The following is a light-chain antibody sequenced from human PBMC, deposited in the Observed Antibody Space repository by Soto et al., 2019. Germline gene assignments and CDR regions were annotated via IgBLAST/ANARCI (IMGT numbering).Light chain of an antibody. CDR1: QSINSL. V-gene: IGKV1-5*01. CDR2: DTS. CDR3: QEYNSFSYI. J-gene: IGKJ2*01. Sequence: DIQMTQSPSSLTASVGDRVTITCRASQSINSLLAWYQQKPGKAPRLLIYDTSNLETGVPSRFSGSGSGTEFTLTISSLQPDDFATYYCQEYNSFSYIFGQGTRLEI.